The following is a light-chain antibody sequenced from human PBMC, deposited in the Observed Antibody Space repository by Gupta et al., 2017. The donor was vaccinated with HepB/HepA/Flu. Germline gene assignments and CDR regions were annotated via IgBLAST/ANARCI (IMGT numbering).Light chain of an antibody. J-gene: IGKJ1*01. CDR3: QQYNDWPPTT. V-gene: IGKV3-15*01. CDR2: RVS. CDR1: QSIGNY. Sequence: EIVVTQSPATLSVSPGERVTLSCRTSQSIGNYLAWYQHKPGQAPRLLISRVSSRATGVPTRFSGSGSGTDFTLTISSRQSEDFAVYYCQQYNDWPPTTFGPGTKVEI.